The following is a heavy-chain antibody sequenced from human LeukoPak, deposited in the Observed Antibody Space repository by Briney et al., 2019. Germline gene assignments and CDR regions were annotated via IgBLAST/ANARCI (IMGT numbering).Heavy chain of an antibody. Sequence: GGSLRLSCAASGFTFSNYWMTWVRQAPGKGLEWVANIKQDGSEKYYVDSVKGRFTISRDNAKNSLYLQMNSLRAEDTAVYYCATYSGYGHFDYWGQGTLVTVSS. J-gene: IGHJ4*02. V-gene: IGHV3-7*01. D-gene: IGHD5-12*01. CDR2: IKQDGSEK. CDR1: GFTFSNYW. CDR3: ATYSGYGHFDY.